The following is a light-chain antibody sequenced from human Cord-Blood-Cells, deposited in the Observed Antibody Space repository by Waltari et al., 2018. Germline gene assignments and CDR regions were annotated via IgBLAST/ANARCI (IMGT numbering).Light chain of an antibody. CDR1: SSDVGCYNF. CDR2: DVS. J-gene: IGLJ3*02. CDR3: SSYTSSSTLV. Sequence: QSALTQPASVSGSPGQSITISCTGTSSDVGCYNFVSWYQQHPGKAPKLMIYDVSKRPSGVSNLFSGSKSGNTASLTISGLQAEDEADYYCSSYTSSSTLVFGGGTKLTVL. V-gene: IGLV2-14*01.